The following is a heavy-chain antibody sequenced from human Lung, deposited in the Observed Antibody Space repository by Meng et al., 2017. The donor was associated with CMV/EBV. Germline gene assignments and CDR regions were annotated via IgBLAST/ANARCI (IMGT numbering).Heavy chain of an antibody. J-gene: IGHJ6*02. CDR1: GFTVSSNY. CDR2: IYSGGST. D-gene: IGHD2-2*01. V-gene: IGHV3-53*05. Sequence: GESLKISCAASGFTVSSNYMSWVRQAPGKGLEWVSVIYSGGSTYYADSVKGGFNISRDNSTNTLYIQMNSLRAEDTAVYYCASNNCSSTCCYSLYYYGVDVWGQGXTVTVSS. CDR3: ASNNCSSTCCYSLYYYGVDV.